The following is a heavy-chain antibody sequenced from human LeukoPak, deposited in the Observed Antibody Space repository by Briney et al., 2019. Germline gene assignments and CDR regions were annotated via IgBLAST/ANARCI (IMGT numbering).Heavy chain of an antibody. Sequence: PGGSLRLSCTASGFSVNSNYMSWVRQAPGKGLEYVSLIYSGGNIYYADSVKGRFTISRDNSKNTLYLQMDSLRAEDAAVYYCAKGSSSSGIDYWGQGTLVTVSS. CDR1: GFSVNSNY. CDR2: IYSGGNI. V-gene: IGHV3-66*01. CDR3: AKGSSSSGIDY. J-gene: IGHJ4*02. D-gene: IGHD6-6*01.